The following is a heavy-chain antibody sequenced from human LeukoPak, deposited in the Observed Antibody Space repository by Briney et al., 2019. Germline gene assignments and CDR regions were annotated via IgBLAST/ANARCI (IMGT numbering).Heavy chain of an antibody. Sequence: SETLSLTCTVSGGSIGSSSYYWGWIRQPPGKGLEWIGSIYYSGSTYYNPSLKSRVTISVDTSKNQFSLKLSSVTAADTAVYYCARLIQRITIFGVVSSGFDPWGQGTLVTVSS. CDR2: IYYSGST. J-gene: IGHJ5*02. V-gene: IGHV4-39*01. CDR3: ARLIQRITIFGVVSSGFDP. CDR1: GGSIGSSSYY. D-gene: IGHD3-3*01.